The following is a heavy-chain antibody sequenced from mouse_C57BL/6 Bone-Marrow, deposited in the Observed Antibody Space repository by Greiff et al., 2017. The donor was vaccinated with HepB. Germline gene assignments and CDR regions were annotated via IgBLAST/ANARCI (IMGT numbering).Heavy chain of an antibody. D-gene: IGHD1-1*01. CDR3: ARSRYYGSSYGYYAMDY. CDR1: GYTFTSYW. Sequence: QVQLQQPGAELVRPGTSVKLSCKASGYTFTSYWMHWVKQRPGQGLEWIGVIDPSDSYTNYNQKFKGKATLTVDTSSSTAYMQLSSLTSEDSAVYDCARSRYYGSSYGYYAMDYWGQGTSVTVSS. J-gene: IGHJ4*01. V-gene: IGHV1-59*01. CDR2: IDPSDSYT.